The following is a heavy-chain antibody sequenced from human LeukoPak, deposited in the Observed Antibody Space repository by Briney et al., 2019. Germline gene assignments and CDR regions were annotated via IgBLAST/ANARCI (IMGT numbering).Heavy chain of an antibody. CDR2: ISASGGSS. CDR1: GFTFSSYA. Sequence: PGGSLRLSCAASGFTFSSYAMSWVRQAPGKRLEWVLGISASGGSSYYADSVKGRFTISRDNSKNTLYLQMDSLKAEDTAVYYCAKDRITGTPYYFDYWGQGTPVTVSS. CDR3: AKDRITGTPYYFDY. V-gene: IGHV3-23*01. D-gene: IGHD1-20*01. J-gene: IGHJ4*02.